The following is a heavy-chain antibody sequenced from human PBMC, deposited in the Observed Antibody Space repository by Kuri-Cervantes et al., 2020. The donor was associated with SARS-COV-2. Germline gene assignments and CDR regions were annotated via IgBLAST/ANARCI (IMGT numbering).Heavy chain of an antibody. CDR2: IIPIFGTA. V-gene: IGHV1-69*13. CDR3: ARDYPVVVVAASPNQIEGVLDY. D-gene: IGHD2-15*01. Sequence: SVKVSCKASGGTFSSYAISWVRQAPGQGLEWMGGIIPIFGTANYAQKFQGRVTITADESTSTAYMELSSLRSEDTAVYYCARDYPVVVVAASPNQIEGVLDYWGQGTLVTVSS. CDR1: GGTFSSYA. J-gene: IGHJ4*02.